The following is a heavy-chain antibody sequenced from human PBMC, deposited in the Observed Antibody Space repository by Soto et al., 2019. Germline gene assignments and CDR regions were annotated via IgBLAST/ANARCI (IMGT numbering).Heavy chain of an antibody. CDR2: VRPSSGNT. V-gene: IGHV1-46*01. CDR3: AREPNESFYFDY. Sequence: QVHLVQSGAEVKEPGASVVVSCKASGYSFTNYYIHWFRQAPGQGLEWLGIVRPSSGNTAYAARFQGRITMTRDTSTSTVYMELTSLRSEDTAVYYCAREPNESFYFDYWGQGTLLTVSS. J-gene: IGHJ4*02. CDR1: GYSFTNYY. D-gene: IGHD3-10*01.